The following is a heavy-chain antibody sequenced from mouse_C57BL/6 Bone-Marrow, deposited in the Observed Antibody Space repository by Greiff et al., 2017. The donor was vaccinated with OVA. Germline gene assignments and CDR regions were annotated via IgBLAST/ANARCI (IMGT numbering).Heavy chain of an antibody. V-gene: IGHV1-18*01. Sequence: EVMLVESGPELVKPGASVKIPCKASGYTFTDYNMDWVKQSHGKSLEWIGDINPNNGGTIYNQKFKGKATLTVDKSSSTAYMELRSLTSEDTAVYYCARGAYGYDWFAYWGQGTLVTVSA. CDR2: INPNNGGT. D-gene: IGHD2-2*01. CDR1: GYTFTDYN. J-gene: IGHJ3*01. CDR3: ARGAYGYDWFAY.